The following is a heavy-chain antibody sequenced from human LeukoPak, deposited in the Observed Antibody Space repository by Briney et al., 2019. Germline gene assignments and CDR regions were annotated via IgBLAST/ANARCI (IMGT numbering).Heavy chain of an antibody. CDR1: GFTFSSYT. J-gene: IGHJ4*02. V-gene: IGHV3-30-3*01. Sequence: GGSLRLSCAASGFTFSSYTMSWVRQAPGKGLEWVAFILFDGSNKYYADSVKGRFTISRDNSKNTLYLQMNSLRAEDTAVYYCARVFDYWGQGTLVTVSS. CDR3: ARVFDY. CDR2: ILFDGSNK.